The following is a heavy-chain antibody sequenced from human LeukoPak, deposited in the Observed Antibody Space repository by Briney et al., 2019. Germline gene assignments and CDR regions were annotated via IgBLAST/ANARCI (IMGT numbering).Heavy chain of an antibody. V-gene: IGHV3-33*06. J-gene: IGHJ5*02. CDR3: AKGKAYYGSGSPNWFDP. CDR1: GFTFSSYG. CDR2: IWYDGSSK. D-gene: IGHD3-10*01. Sequence: GGSLRLSCAASGFTFSSYGMHWVRQAPGKGLEWVAVIWYDGSSKYYADSLKGRFTISRDNSKNTLYLQMNSLRAEDTAVYYCAKGKAYYGSGSPNWFDPWGQGTLVTVSS.